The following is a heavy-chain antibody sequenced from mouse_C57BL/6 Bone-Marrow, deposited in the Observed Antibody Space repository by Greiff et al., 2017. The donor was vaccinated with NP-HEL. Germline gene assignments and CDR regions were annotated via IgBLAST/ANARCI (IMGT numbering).Heavy chain of an antibody. D-gene: IGHD2-2*01. J-gene: IGHJ1*03. CDR1: GYAFSSSW. CDR2: IYPGDGDT. V-gene: IGHV1-82*01. CDR3: ARDPRSGYDGSL. Sequence: VQLQQSGPELVKPGASVKISCKASGYAFSSSWMNWVKQRPGKGLEWIGRIYPGDGDTNYNGKFKGKATLTADKSSSTAYMQLSSLTSEDSAVYFCARDPRSGYDGSLWGTGTTVTVSS.